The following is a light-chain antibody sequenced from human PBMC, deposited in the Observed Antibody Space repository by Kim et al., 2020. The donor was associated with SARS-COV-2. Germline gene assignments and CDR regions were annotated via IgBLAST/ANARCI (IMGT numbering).Light chain of an antibody. CDR1: SSDVGGYNS. CDR3: SSYGGSDSIV. J-gene: IGLJ1*01. CDR2: EVS. V-gene: IGLV2-8*01. Sequence: GQSVTISCTGTSSDVGGYNSVSWYQQHPGKAPSLLIYEVSRRPSGVPDRFSGSKSGNTASLTVSGLQAEDDADYYCSSYGGSDSIVFGTGTQVTVL.